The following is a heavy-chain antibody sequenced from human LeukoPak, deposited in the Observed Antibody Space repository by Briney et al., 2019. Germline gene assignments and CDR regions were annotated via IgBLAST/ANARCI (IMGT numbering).Heavy chain of an antibody. CDR1: GGSFSGYY. D-gene: IGHD3-22*01. CDR2: INHSGST. V-gene: IGHV4-34*01. J-gene: IGHJ4*02. CDR3: ARGGWYYYDSFDY. Sequence: PSETLSLTCAVYGGSFSGYYWSWIRQPPGKGLEWIGEINHSGSTSYNPSLKSRVTISVDTSKNQFSLKLSSVTAADTAVYYCARGGWYYYDSFDYWGQGTLVTVSS.